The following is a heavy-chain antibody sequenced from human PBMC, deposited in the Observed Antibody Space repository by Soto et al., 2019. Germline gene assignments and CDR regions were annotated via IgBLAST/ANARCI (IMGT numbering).Heavy chain of an antibody. Sequence: GGSLRLSCAASGFTFSNYYMTWVRQAPGKGLEWVASIKYDGNEQNYVDSVKGRFTISRDNAKNSLYLQMNSLRAEDTALYYCSRENWFQDYWGQGTLVTVSS. CDR3: SRENWFQDY. CDR2: IKYDGNEQ. CDR1: GFTFSNYY. J-gene: IGHJ4*02. D-gene: IGHD3-9*01. V-gene: IGHV3-7*03.